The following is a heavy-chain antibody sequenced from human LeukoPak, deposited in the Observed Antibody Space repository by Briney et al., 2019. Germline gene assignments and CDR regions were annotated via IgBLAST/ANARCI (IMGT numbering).Heavy chain of an antibody. J-gene: IGHJ4*02. CDR2: IYSSGST. D-gene: IGHD3-22*01. CDR1: GGSISSSYYY. Sequence: SETLSLTCTVSGGSISSSYYYWGWIRQPPGKGLEWIGSIYSSGSTYYNPSLKSRVTISVDTSKNQFSLKLSSVTAADTAVYYCARQAPAYYDSSGYLSTPLPDYWGQGTLVTVSS. CDR3: ARQAPAYYDSSGYLSTPLPDY. V-gene: IGHV4-39*01.